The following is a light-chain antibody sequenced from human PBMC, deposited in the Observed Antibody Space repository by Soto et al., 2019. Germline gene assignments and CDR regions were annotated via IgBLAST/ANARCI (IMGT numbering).Light chain of an antibody. CDR2: DVS. V-gene: IGLV2-14*01. CDR3: SSYTSSSTLV. Sequence: LTQPASVSGSPGQSITISCTGTSSDVGGYNYVSWYQQHPGKAPKLMIYDVSNRPSGVSNRFSGSKSGNTASLTISGLQAEDEADYYCSSYTSSSTLVFGTGTKVTVL. J-gene: IGLJ1*01. CDR1: SSDVGGYNY.